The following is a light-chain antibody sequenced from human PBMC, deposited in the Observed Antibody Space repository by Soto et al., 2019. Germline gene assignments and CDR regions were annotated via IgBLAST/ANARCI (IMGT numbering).Light chain of an antibody. CDR2: DVS. J-gene: IGLJ1*01. CDR3: SSYTSSSTLLYV. CDR1: SSDVGGYNY. Sequence: QSALTQPACVSGSPGQSSTISYTGTSSDVGGYNYVSWYQQHPGKAPKLMIYDVSNRPSGVSNRFSGSKSGNTASLTISGLQAEDEADYYCSSYTSSSTLLYVFGTGTKLTVL. V-gene: IGLV2-14*01.